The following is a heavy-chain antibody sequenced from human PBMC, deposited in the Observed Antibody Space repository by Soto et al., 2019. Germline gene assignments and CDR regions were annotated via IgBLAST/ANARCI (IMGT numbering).Heavy chain of an antibody. CDR2: IGGSSGST. CDR1: GFTFRSYA. D-gene: IGHD2-2*01. Sequence: GGSLRLSCAASGFTFRSYAMSWVRQAPGKGLEWVSAIGGSSGSTDYADSVKGRFTISRDNSKNTLFLQMNSLRAEDTAVYYCAKDRSSTSCYAFGYWGQGTLVTVSS. CDR3: AKDRSSTSCYAFGY. V-gene: IGHV3-23*01. J-gene: IGHJ4*02.